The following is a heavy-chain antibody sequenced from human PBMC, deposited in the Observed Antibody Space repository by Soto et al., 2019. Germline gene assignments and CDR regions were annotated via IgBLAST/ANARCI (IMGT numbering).Heavy chain of an antibody. CDR2: ISAYNGNT. D-gene: IGHD2-2*02. J-gene: IGHJ5*02. CDR1: GYTFTSYG. V-gene: IGHV1-18*04. CDR3: ARVLYGSASGFDP. Sequence: AASVKVSCKASGYTFTSYGISWVRQAPGQGLEWMGWISAYNGNTNYAQKFQGRVTINRNTSASTAYRELSSLRSEDTAVYYCARVLYGSASGFDPWGQGTLVTSPQ.